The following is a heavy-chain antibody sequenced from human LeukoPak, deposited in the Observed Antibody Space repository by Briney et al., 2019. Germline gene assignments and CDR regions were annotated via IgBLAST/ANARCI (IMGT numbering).Heavy chain of an antibody. Sequence: GGSLRLSCAASGFTFDDYAMHWVRQAPGKGLEWVSGISWNSGSIGYADYVKGRFTISRDNAKNSLYLQMNSLRAEDTALYYCAKDFEVVAGPRGDAFDIWGQGTMVTVSS. CDR2: ISWNSGSI. J-gene: IGHJ3*02. CDR3: AKDFEVVAGPRGDAFDI. D-gene: IGHD2-15*01. CDR1: GFTFDDYA. V-gene: IGHV3-9*01.